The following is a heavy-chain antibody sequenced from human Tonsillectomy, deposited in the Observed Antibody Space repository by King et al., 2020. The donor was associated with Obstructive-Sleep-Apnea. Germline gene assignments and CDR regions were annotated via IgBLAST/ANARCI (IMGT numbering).Heavy chain of an antibody. Sequence: QLQESGPGLVKPSETLSLTCTVSGGSISSYYWNWIRQPPGKGLEWIGSLYYSGSTYYNPSLKSRVTISVHTSKNQFSLKLSSVTAADTAVYYCARVPLHYTSSFKWGQGTLVTVSS. CDR1: GGSISSYY. CDR3: ARVPLHYTSSFK. D-gene: IGHD6-13*01. V-gene: IGHV4-39*07. CDR2: LYYSGST. J-gene: IGHJ4*02.